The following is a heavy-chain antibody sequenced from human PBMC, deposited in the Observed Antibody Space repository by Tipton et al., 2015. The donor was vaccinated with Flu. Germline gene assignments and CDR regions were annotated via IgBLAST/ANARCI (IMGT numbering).Heavy chain of an antibody. D-gene: IGHD6-13*01. J-gene: IGHJ4*02. CDR3: ARDTLRAAAGTPDY. V-gene: IGHV3-21*01. CDR1: GFTFSSYS. Sequence: VQLVQSGGGLVKPGGSPRLSCAASGFTFSSYSMNWVRQAPGKGLEWVSSISSSSSYIYYADSVKGRFTISRDNAKNSLYLQMNSLRAEDTAVYYCARDTLRAAAGTPDYWGQGTLVTVSS. CDR2: ISSSSSYI.